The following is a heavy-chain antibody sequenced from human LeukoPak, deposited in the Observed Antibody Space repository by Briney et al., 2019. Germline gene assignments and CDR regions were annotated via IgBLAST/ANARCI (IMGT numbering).Heavy chain of an antibody. J-gene: IGHJ4*02. Sequence: GGSLRLSCAAPGFTVSSNYMSWVRQAPGKGLEWVSVIYSGGSTYYADSVKGRFTISRHNSKNTLYLQMNSLRAEDTAVYYCAREGGYCTNGVCYTYFDYWGQGTLVTVSS. V-gene: IGHV3-53*04. CDR2: IYSGGST. D-gene: IGHD2-8*01. CDR1: GFTVSSNY. CDR3: AREGGYCTNGVCYTYFDY.